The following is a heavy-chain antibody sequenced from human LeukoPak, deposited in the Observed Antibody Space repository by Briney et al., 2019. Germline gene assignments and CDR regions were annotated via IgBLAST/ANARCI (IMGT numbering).Heavy chain of an antibody. CDR3: ARGGMEWLAYYYMDV. Sequence: GASVKVSCKASGYTFTSYAMNWVRQAPGQGLEWMGWINTNTGNPTYAQGFTGRFVSSLDTSVSTAYLQISSLKAEDTAVYYCARGGMEWLAYYYMDVWGKGTTVTVSS. CDR2: INTNTGNP. J-gene: IGHJ6*03. D-gene: IGHD6-19*01. CDR1: GYTFTSYA. V-gene: IGHV7-4-1*02.